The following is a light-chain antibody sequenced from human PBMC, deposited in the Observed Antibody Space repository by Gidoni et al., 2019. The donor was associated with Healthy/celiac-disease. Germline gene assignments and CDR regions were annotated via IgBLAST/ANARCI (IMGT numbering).Light chain of an antibody. J-gene: IGKJ4*01. CDR1: QSVGSY. V-gene: IGKV3-11*01. CDR2: DAS. CDR3: QQRKEWPLT. Sequence: EIVLTQSPATLSLSPGERATLSCRASQSVGSYLAWYQQKPGQAPRLLIYDASNRATGIPARFSGSGSGTDFTLTISSLEPEDFAVYYCQQRKEWPLTFXGXTEVEIK.